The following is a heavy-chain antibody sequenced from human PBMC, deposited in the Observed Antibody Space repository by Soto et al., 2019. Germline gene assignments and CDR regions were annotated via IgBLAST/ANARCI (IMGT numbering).Heavy chain of an antibody. D-gene: IGHD2-2*01. CDR1: GFTFSDYY. CDR3: ARDTFSTSYYYYGMDV. J-gene: IGHJ6*02. Sequence: PGGSLRLSCAASGFTFSDYYVSWIRQAPGTGLEWISYISSSSSYTKYADSVKGRFTISRDNAKKSLYLQMNSLRAEDTAVYYCARDTFSTSYYYYGMDVWGQGTTVTVSS. V-gene: IGHV3-11*06. CDR2: ISSSSSYT.